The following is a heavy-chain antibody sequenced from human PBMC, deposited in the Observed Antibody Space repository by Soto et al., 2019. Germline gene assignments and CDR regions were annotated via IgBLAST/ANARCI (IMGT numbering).Heavy chain of an antibody. D-gene: IGHD5-18*01. CDR2: IIPYLDIT. CDR3: ARDTTY. J-gene: IGHJ4*02. CDR1: GGTFGTYT. Sequence: QVQLVQSGAEVKKPGSSVKVSCKASGGTFGTYTICWVRQAPGQGLEWMGRIIPYLDITDYAQKFQGRFTIAADKSTTTAYMELNRLRSEDTAVYFCARDTTYWGQGTLVTVSS. V-gene: IGHV1-69*02.